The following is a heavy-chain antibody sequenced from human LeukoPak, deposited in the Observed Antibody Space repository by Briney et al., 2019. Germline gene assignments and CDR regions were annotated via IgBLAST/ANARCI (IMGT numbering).Heavy chain of an antibody. CDR1: GFTFSSYA. J-gene: IGHJ4*02. CDR3: AKGPTLYASGTYTYFHY. Sequence: GGSLRLSCAASGFTFSSYAMSWVRQAPGKGLGWVSAISGSGGTTYYADSVKGRFTISRDNSKNTLYLQMNSLRAEDTAVYYCAKGPTLYASGTYTYFHYWGQGTLVTVSS. D-gene: IGHD3-10*01. CDR2: ISGSGGTT. V-gene: IGHV3-23*01.